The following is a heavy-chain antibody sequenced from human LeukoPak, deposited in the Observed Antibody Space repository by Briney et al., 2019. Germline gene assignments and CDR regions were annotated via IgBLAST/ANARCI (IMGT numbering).Heavy chain of an antibody. V-gene: IGHV5-51*01. CDR3: ARADSKSLSATWDKWLDP. CDR2: TFPDDSDT. D-gene: IGHD1-1*01. Sequence: KISCKGSGYSFNTYWIAWVRQMPGKGLEWMGLTFPDDSDTRYSPSFQGQVTMSADKSISTVYLQWSSLETSDTAIYYCARADSKSLSATWDKWLDPWGPGTLLIVSS. CDR1: GYSFNTYW. J-gene: IGHJ5*01.